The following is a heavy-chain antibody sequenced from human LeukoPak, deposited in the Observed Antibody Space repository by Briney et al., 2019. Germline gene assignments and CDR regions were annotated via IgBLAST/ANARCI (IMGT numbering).Heavy chain of an antibody. Sequence: GGSLRLSCAASGFTFSSYWMSWIRQAPGRGLEWVANIKQDGSEKYYVDSVKGRFTISRDNAKNSLYLQMNSLRAEDTAVYYCARVRYSSGWYYYFDYWGQGTLVTVSS. V-gene: IGHV3-7*01. J-gene: IGHJ4*02. CDR3: ARVRYSSGWYYYFDY. CDR1: GFTFSSYW. CDR2: IKQDGSEK. D-gene: IGHD6-19*01.